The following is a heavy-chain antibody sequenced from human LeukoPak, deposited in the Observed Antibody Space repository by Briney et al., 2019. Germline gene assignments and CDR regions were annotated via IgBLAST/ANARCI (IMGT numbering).Heavy chain of an antibody. D-gene: IGHD5-12*01. V-gene: IGHV4-61*02. CDR1: GGSISSGSYY. Sequence: SQTLSLTYTVSGGSISSGSYYWSWIRQPAGKGLEWIGRIYTSGSTNYNPSLKSRVTISVDTSKNQFSLKLSSVTAADTAVYYCARSSGYDSGWFDPWGQGTLVTVSS. CDR2: IYTSGST. CDR3: ARSSGYDSGWFDP. J-gene: IGHJ5*02.